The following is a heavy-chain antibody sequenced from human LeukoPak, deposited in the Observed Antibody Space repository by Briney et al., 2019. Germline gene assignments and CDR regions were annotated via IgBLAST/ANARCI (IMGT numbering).Heavy chain of an antibody. J-gene: IGHJ4*02. D-gene: IGHD2-8*02. CDR2: ISAYNGNT. CDR3: ARGTDLFDY. V-gene: IGHV1-18*01. Sequence: ASVKVSCKTSGYTFTNYGISWVRQAPGLGLEWMGWISAYNGNTNYAQKLQGRVTMTTNTSTSTAYMELRSLSSDDTAVYYCARGTDLFDYWGQGTLVTVSS. CDR1: GYTFTNYG.